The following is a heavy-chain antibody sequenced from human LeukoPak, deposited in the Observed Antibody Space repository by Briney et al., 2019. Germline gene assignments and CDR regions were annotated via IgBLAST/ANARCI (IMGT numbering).Heavy chain of an antibody. CDR1: GGSISSGGYY. J-gene: IGHJ4*02. CDR2: IYYSGST. Sequence: SQTLSLTCTVSGGSISSGGYYWSWIRQHPGKGLEWIGYIYYSGSTYYNPSLKSRVTISVDTSKNQFSLKLSSVTAADTAVYYCASERRGYYYGSGSSYYFDYWGQGTLVTVSS. D-gene: IGHD3-10*01. V-gene: IGHV4-31*03. CDR3: ASERRGYYYGSGSSYYFDY.